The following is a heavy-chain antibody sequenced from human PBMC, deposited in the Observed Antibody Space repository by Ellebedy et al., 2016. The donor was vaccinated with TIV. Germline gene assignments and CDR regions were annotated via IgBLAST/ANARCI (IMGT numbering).Heavy chain of an antibody. D-gene: IGHD2-15*01. Sequence: SVKVSCXASGGTFSNYGISWVRQAPGQGPEWMGGIIPIFGKVKYAQKFQGRVTIIADKSTSTVYMDLSSLRSEDTAVYYCGRDSGYGDNWLDPWGQGTLVTVSS. V-gene: IGHV1-69*06. CDR3: GRDSGYGDNWLDP. CDR1: GGTFSNYG. CDR2: IIPIFGKV. J-gene: IGHJ5*02.